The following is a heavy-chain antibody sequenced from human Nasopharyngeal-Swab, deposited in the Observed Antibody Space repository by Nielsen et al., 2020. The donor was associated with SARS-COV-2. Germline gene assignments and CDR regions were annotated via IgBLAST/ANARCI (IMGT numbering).Heavy chain of an antibody. Sequence: GSLRLSCAASGFTFSSYAMHWVCQAPGTGLEWVAVISYDGSNKYYADSVKGRFTISRDNSKNTLYLQMNSLRAEDTAVYYCARDLTGTGYYGMDVWGQGTTVTVSS. CDR1: GFTFSSYA. J-gene: IGHJ6*02. D-gene: IGHD1-7*01. CDR3: ARDLTGTGYYGMDV. CDR2: ISYDGSNK. V-gene: IGHV3-30-3*01.